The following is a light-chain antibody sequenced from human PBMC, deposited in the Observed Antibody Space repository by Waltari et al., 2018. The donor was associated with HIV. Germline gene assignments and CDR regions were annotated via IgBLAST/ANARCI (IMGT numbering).Light chain of an antibody. CDR2: EVT. CDR1: SSDVGDYY. J-gene: IGLJ3*02. CDR3: SSYISSATPE. Sequence: QSALTQPASVSGSPGQSISISCTGTSSDVGDYYVSWYQPHSGKAPKVIIYEVTNRPSGVSHRFSGSKSGNTASLTISGLLPEDEADYFCSSYISSATPEFGGGTRLTVL. V-gene: IGLV2-14*01.